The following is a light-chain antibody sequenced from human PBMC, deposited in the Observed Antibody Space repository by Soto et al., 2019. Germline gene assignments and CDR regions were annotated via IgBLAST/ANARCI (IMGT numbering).Light chain of an antibody. CDR3: RSYSRSTTHVV. CDR1: STDVGDFNY. J-gene: IGLJ2*01. Sequence: QSALTQPASVSGSPGRSVTISCTGTSTDVGDFNYVSWYQHLPGRAPKLIIYDVSNRPSGISYRFSASKSGRTASLTISGLQAEDEADYYCRSYSRSTTHVVLGGGTKLTVL. V-gene: IGLV2-14*03. CDR2: DVS.